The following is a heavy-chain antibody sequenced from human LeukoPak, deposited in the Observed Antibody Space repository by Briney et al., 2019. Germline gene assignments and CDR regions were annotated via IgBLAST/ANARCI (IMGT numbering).Heavy chain of an antibody. V-gene: IGHV1-69*04. J-gene: IGHJ5*02. Sequence: ASVKVSCKASGGTFSSYAISWVRQAPGQGLEWMGRIIPILGIANYAQKFQGRVTITADESTSTAYMELSSLRSEDTAVYYCARDQGGYYYGSGSYYHWFDPWGQGTLVTVSS. CDR1: GGTFSSYA. CDR2: IIPILGIA. CDR3: ARDQGGYYYGSGSYYHWFDP. D-gene: IGHD3-10*01.